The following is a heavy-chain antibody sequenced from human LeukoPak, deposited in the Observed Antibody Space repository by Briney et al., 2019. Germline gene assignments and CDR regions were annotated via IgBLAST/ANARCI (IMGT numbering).Heavy chain of an antibody. CDR2: ISGSGGST. D-gene: IGHD3-22*01. CDR3: AKDFYYDSSGYGDY. V-gene: IGHV3-23*01. J-gene: IGHJ4*02. Sequence: GGSLRLSCAASGFTFSSYAMSWVRQAPGKGLEWVSAISGSGGSTYYADSVKGRFTISRDNSKNTLYLQMNSLRAEDTAVYYCAKDFYYDSSGYGDYWGQGTLVTVSS. CDR1: GFTFSSYA.